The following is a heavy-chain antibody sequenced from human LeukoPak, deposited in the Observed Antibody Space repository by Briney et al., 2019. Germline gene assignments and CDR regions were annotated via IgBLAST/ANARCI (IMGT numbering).Heavy chain of an antibody. D-gene: IGHD3-10*01. CDR1: GYSFTSYW. Sequence: GESLKISCKGSGYSFTSYWIGWVRQMPGKGLEWMGIIYPGDSDTRYSPSFQGQVTISADKSISTAYLQWSSLKASDTAMYYCARKYYYGSGSYYNTYYFDCWGQGTLVTVSS. CDR3: ARKYYYGSGSYYNTYYFDC. V-gene: IGHV5-51*01. J-gene: IGHJ4*02. CDR2: IYPGDSDT.